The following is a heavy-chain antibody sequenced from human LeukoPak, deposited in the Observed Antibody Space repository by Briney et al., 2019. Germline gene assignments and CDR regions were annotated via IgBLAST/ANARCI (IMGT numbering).Heavy chain of an antibody. CDR3: AKDVTGSWNLYNPRDY. CDR1: GFTFSSYG. V-gene: IGHV3-23*01. CDR2: INGSGGST. Sequence: PGGSLRLSCAASGFTFSSYGMNWVRQAPGKGLEWVSGINGSGGSTYYADSVMGRFTISRDNSKNTLYLQINSLRAEDTAVYYCAKDVTGSWNLYNPRDYWGQGTLVSVSS. D-gene: IGHD3-10*01. J-gene: IGHJ4*02.